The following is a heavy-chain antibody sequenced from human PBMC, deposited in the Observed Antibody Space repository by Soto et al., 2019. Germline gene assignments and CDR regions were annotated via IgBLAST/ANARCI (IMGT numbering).Heavy chain of an antibody. V-gene: IGHV4-30-4*01. CDR1: GGSIRSGDYY. D-gene: IGHD3-9*01. CDR3: VRERVRDILTGFYFDY. CDR2: IYYSGST. Sequence: PSETLSLTCTVSGGSIRSGDYYWSWIRQPPWKGLEWIGYIYYSGSTYYNPSLKSRATISRDTSKNQFSLNLSSVTAADTAVYYCVRERVRDILTGFYFDYWGQGTLVTVSS. J-gene: IGHJ4*02.